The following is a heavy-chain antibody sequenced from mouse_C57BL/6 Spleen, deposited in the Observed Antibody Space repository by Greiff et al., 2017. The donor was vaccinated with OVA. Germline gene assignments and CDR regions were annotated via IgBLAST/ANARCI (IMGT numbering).Heavy chain of an antibody. CDR2: IRYDGSN. J-gene: IGHJ1*03. CDR1: GYSITSGYY. Sequence: VQLKESGPGLVKPSQSLSLTCSVTGYSITSGYYWNWIRQFPGNKLEWMGYIRYDGSNNYNPSLKNRISITRDTSKNQFFLKLNSVTTEDTATYSCARDSTVVADWYFDVWGTGTTVTVSS. V-gene: IGHV3-6*01. D-gene: IGHD1-1*01. CDR3: ARDSTVVADWYFDV.